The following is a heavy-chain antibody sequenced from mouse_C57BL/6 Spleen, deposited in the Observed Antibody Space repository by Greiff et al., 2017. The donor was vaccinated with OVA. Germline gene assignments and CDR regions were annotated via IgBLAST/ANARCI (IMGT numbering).Heavy chain of an antibody. CDR3: ARGVYDYDAARFAY. CDR2: INPGSGGT. D-gene: IGHD2-4*01. Sequence: QVQLKESGAELVRPGTSVKVSCKASGYAFTNYLIEWVKQRPGQGLEWIGVINPGSGGTNYNEKFKGKATLTADKSSSTAYMQLSSLTSEDSAVYFCARGVYDYDAARFAYWGQGTLVTVSA. CDR1: GYAFTNYL. V-gene: IGHV1-54*01. J-gene: IGHJ3*01.